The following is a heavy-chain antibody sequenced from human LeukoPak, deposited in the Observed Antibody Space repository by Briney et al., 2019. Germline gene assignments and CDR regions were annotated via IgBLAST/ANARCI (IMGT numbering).Heavy chain of an antibody. CDR2: ISGSGGST. CDR3: AKDTDYGDVYYFDY. V-gene: IGHV3-23*01. CDR1: GFTFSSYA. D-gene: IGHD4-17*01. J-gene: IGHJ4*02. Sequence: HPGGSLRLSCAASGFTFSSYAMSWVRQALGKGLEWVSAISGSGGSTYYADSVKGRFTISRDNSKNTLYLQMNSLRAEDTAVYYCAKDTDYGDVYYFDYWGQGTLVTVSS.